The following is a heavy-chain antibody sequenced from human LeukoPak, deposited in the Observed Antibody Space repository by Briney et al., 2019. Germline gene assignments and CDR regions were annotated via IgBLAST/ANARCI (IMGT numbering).Heavy chain of an antibody. CDR1: GYTFTSYY. J-gene: IGHJ4*02. V-gene: IGHV1-8*03. CDR2: MNPNSGNT. D-gene: IGHD2-15*01. CDR3: ARDDLYCSGGSCYTE. Sequence: ASVKVSCKASGYTFTSYYMHWVRQATGQGLEWMGWMNPNSGNTGYAQKFQGRVTITRNTSTSTAYMELSSLRSEDTAVYYCARDDLYCSGGSCYTEWGQGALVTVSS.